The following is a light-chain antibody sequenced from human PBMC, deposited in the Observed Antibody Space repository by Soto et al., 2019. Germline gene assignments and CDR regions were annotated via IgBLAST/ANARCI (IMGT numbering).Light chain of an antibody. CDR3: QQYNNWPS. CDR1: QSINKW. CDR2: EVS. J-gene: IGKJ4*01. V-gene: IGKV1-5*03. Sequence: DIQMTQSPSTLFVSVGDTVTITCRASQSINKWLAWYQQKPGKAPKLLIYEVSTLESGVPSRFSGSGSGTEFTLTISSLQSEDFAVYYCQQYNNWPSFGGGTKVDIK.